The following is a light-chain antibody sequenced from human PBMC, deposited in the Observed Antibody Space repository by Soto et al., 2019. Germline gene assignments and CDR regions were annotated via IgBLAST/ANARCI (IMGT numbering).Light chain of an antibody. CDR2: GAT. CDR1: HSVINY. Sequence: DIQMTQSPSSLSASVGDRITITCRASHSVINYLHWYQHEPGKAPKLLIYGATSLQIGVPSRFSGSGYGTDFTLPISSLQPADFATYYCQQTYSNPTWTFGQGTKVEIK. CDR3: QQTYSNPTWT. V-gene: IGKV1-39*01. J-gene: IGKJ1*01.